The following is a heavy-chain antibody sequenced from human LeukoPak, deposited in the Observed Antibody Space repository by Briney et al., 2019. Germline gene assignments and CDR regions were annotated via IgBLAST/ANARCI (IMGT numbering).Heavy chain of an antibody. CDR1: GFIFTNYG. CDR3: ARVYGDYVGY. D-gene: IGHD4-17*01. J-gene: IGHJ4*02. CDR2: ITTGDNT. V-gene: IGHV3-69-1*01. Sequence: GGTLRLSCAASGFIFTNYGMSWVRQAPGQGLEWVSSITTGDNTYYADSVKGRFTISRDNAKNSLYLQMNSLRAEDTAVYYCARVYGDYVGYWGQGTLVTVSS.